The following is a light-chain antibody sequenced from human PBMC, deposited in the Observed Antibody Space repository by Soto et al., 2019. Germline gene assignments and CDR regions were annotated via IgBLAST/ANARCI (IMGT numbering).Light chain of an antibody. Sequence: MTQSPLSLPVTPGEPATISCRASQGISSFLAWYQQKPGKAPKLLIYAASTLQSGVPSRFSGSESGTDFTLTISSLQPEDCAIYFCQQANSFPITFGQGTRLEIK. CDR2: AAS. CDR1: QGISSF. J-gene: IGKJ5*01. V-gene: IGKV1-12*01. CDR3: QQANSFPIT.